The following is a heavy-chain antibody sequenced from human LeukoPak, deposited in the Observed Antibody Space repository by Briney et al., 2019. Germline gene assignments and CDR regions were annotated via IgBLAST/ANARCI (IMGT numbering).Heavy chain of an antibody. J-gene: IGHJ5*02. D-gene: IGHD6-13*01. CDR1: GGSISSSSYY. V-gene: IGHV4-39*07. CDR3: ARVYSSSDWFDP. CDR2: IYYSGGT. Sequence: SEALSLTCTVSGGSISSSSYYWGWIRQPPGKGLEWIGSIYYSGGTYYNPSLKSRVTISVDTSKNQFSLKLSSVTAADTAVYYCARVYSSSDWFDPWGQGTLVTVSS.